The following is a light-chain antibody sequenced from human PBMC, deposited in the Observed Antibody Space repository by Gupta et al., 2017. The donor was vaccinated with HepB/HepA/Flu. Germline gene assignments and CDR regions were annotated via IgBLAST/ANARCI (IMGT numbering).Light chain of an antibody. J-gene: IGKJ3*01. Sequence: IESTKSPFFQSASVGDRVTITCRASQGISSYLACDLLYPGEAPKLLIYAASTLQSGVATRFSGSGSRTVFTITISGLPPDDFATYYCQQLDSYPFTFGPGTKVEI. CDR1: QGISSY. CDR3: QQLDSYPFT. V-gene: IGKV1-9*01. CDR2: AAS.